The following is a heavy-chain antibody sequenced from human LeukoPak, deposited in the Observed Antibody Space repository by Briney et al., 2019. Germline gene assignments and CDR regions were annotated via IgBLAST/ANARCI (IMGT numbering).Heavy chain of an antibody. D-gene: IGHD3-10*01. Sequence: GGSLRLSCAASGFSLSGYWMTWVRQAPGKGLEWVANINRDGSQKNHVDSVQGRFTISRDNAKNSLYLQMDSLKAEDTAVYYCARVGDYSYYYYYMDVWGKGTTVTVSS. V-gene: IGHV3-7*01. CDR2: INRDGSQK. CDR3: ARVGDYSYYYYYMDV. J-gene: IGHJ6*03. CDR1: GFSLSGYW.